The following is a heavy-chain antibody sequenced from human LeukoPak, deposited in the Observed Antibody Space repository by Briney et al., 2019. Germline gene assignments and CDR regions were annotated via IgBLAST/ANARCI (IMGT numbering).Heavy chain of an antibody. D-gene: IGHD4-17*01. CDR2: IWYDGSNK. CDR1: GFTFSSYG. V-gene: IGHV3-33*01. J-gene: IGHJ5*02. CDR3: ARDRGVSVTTYWFDP. Sequence: GALRLSCAASGFTFSSYGMHWVRQAPGKGLEWVAVIWYDGSNKYYADSVKGRFTISRDNYKNTLYLQMNSLRAEDTAVYYCARDRGVSVTTYWFDPWGQGTLVKVSS.